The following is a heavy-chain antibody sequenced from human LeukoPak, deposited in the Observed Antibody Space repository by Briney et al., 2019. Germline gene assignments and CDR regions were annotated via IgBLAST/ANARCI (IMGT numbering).Heavy chain of an antibody. CDR3: ARDSGISHQYYFDY. Sequence: ASVKVSCKASGYTFTSYAMHWVRQAPGQGLEWMGWINAGNGNTKYSQKFQGRVTITRDTSASTAYMELSSLRSEDTAVYYCARDSGISHQYYFDYWGQGTLVTVSS. CDR2: INAGNGNT. V-gene: IGHV1-3*01. J-gene: IGHJ4*02. CDR1: GYTFTSYA. D-gene: IGHD1-26*01.